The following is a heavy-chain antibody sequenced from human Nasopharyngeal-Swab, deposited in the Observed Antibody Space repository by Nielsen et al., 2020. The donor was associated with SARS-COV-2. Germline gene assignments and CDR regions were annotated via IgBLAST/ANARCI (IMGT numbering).Heavy chain of an antibody. Sequence: SVKVSCKASGGTFSSYAISWVRQAPGQGLEWMGRIIPILGIANYAQKLQGRVTITADKSTSTAYMELSSLRSEDTAVYYCARDRGSGSYEDWGQGTLVTVSS. V-gene: IGHV1-69*04. J-gene: IGHJ4*02. D-gene: IGHD3-10*01. CDR1: GGTFSSYA. CDR2: IIPILGIA. CDR3: ARDRGSGSYED.